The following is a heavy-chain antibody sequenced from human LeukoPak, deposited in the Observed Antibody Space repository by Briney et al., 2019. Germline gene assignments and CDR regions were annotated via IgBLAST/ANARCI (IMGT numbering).Heavy chain of an antibody. Sequence: SETLSLTCAVYGGSFSGYYWSWIRQPPGKGLEWIGEINHSGSTNYNPSLKSRVTISVDTSKNQFSLKLSFVTAADTAVYYCARGRRGGTYHIVGLLYYFDYWGQGTLVTVSS. CDR1: GGSFSGYY. J-gene: IGHJ4*02. D-gene: IGHD2-21*01. V-gene: IGHV4-34*01. CDR2: INHSGST. CDR3: ARGRRGGTYHIVGLLYYFDY.